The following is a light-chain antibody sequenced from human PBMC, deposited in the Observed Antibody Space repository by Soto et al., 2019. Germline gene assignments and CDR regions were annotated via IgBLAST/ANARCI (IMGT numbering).Light chain of an antibody. CDR3: QLAYIVPFT. Sequence: DLQMTQSPSSVSASVGDRVTITCRASQGINSWLAWYQQKPGKAPKLLISAASSLQSGVPSRFSGSGSGTDFTLTISSLQSEDFATYYCQLAYIVPFTFGGGTKVEIK. CDR1: QGINSW. CDR2: AAS. J-gene: IGKJ4*01. V-gene: IGKV1D-12*01.